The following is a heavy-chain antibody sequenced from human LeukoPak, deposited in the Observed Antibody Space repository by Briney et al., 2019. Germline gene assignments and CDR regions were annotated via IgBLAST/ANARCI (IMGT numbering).Heavy chain of an antibody. J-gene: IGHJ4*02. V-gene: IGHV3-30*02. CDR1: RFTFSSYG. D-gene: IGHD6-6*01. Sequence: GGSLRLSCAASRFTFSSYGMHWVRQAPGKGLEWVAYIQYDGSNEQYADSVKGRFTISRDNSKNTLYLQMNSLRAEDTAVYYCAKEGPYSSSSEFDYWGQGTLVTVSS. CDR3: AKEGPYSSSSEFDY. CDR2: IQYDGSNE.